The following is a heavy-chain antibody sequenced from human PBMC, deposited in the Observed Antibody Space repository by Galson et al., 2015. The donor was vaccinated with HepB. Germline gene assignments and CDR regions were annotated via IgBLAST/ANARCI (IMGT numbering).Heavy chain of an antibody. CDR1: GYTFSNYY. Sequence: SVKVSCKASGYTFSNYYIHWVRQAPRQGLEWMGIISPSGGSPTYAQKFHGRVTMTTDTSTSTFYMEMSSLRSEDTAMYYCATASNYYYDSSGHQSNWFDPWAQGTLVTVSS. D-gene: IGHD3-22*01. CDR3: ATASNYYYDSSGHQSNWFDP. V-gene: IGHV1-46*01. CDR2: ISPSGGSP. J-gene: IGHJ5*02.